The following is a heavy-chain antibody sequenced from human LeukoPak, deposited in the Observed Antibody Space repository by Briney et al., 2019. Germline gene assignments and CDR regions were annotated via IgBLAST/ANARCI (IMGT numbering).Heavy chain of an antibody. D-gene: IGHD3-9*01. CDR3: AKGGVLTGYPYYFDY. CDR2: ISYDGSNK. Sequence: PGGSLRLSCAASGFSFSNYGRHWVPQAPGKGLEWVAVISYDGSNKYYADSVKGRFTISRDDSKTTMYLQMNSLRAEDTAVFCCAKGGVLTGYPYYFDYWGKGPAVTV. J-gene: IGHJ4*02. V-gene: IGHV3-30*18. CDR1: GFSFSNYG.